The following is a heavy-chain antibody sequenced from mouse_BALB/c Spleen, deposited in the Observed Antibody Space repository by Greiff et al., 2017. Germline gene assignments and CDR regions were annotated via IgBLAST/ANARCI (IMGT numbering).Heavy chain of an antibody. J-gene: IGHJ4*01. Sequence: EVQGVESGGGLVQPGGSRKLSCAASGFTFSSFGMHWVRQAPEKGLEWVAYISSGSSTIYYADTVKGRFTISRDNPKNTLFLQMTSLRSEDTAMYYCARGGSSYAMDYWGQGTSVTVSS. V-gene: IGHV5-17*02. CDR3: ARGGSSYAMDY. CDR2: ISSGSSTI. D-gene: IGHD1-1*01. CDR1: GFTFSSFG.